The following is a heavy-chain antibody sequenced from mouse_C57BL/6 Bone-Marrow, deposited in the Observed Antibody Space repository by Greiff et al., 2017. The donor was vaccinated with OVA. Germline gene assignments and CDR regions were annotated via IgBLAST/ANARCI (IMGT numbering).Heavy chain of an antibody. D-gene: IGHD1-1*01. V-gene: IGHV5-17*01. CDR1: GFTFSDYG. CDR2: ISSGSSTI. J-gene: IGHJ3*01. Sequence: EVKLVESGGGLVKPGGSLKLSCGASGFTFSDYGMHWVRQAPEKGLEWVAYISSGSSTIYYADTVKGRFTISRDNAKNTLFLQMTSLRSEDTAMYYCARRNYGSSPAWFAYWGQGTLVTVSA. CDR3: ARRNYGSSPAWFAY.